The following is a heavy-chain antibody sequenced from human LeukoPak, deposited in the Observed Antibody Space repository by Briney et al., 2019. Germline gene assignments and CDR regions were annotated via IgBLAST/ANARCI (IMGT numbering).Heavy chain of an antibody. CDR1: GGSISSSSYY. CDR2: IYYSGGT. D-gene: IGHD3-10*01. J-gene: IGHJ3*02. V-gene: IGHV4-39*07. CDR3: ARVPITLVRGVTPLFDI. Sequence: PSETLSLTCTVSGGSISSSSYYWGWIRQPPGKGLEWIGSIYYSGGTYYNPSLKSRVTISVDTSKNQFSLKPSSVTAADTAVYYCARVPITLVRGVTPLFDIWGQGTMVTVSS.